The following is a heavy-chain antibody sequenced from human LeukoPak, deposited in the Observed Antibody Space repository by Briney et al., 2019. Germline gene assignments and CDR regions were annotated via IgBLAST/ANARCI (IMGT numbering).Heavy chain of an antibody. CDR3: ARVLEWLLAPYFDY. CDR1: GGSFSGYY. Sequence: PSETLSLTCAVYGGSFSGYYWSWIRQPPGKGLEWIGEINHSGSTNYNPSLKSRVTISVDTSKNQFSLKLSSVTAADTAVYYCARVLEWLLAPYFDYWGHGTLVTVSS. D-gene: IGHD3-3*01. V-gene: IGHV4-34*01. J-gene: IGHJ4*01. CDR2: INHSGST.